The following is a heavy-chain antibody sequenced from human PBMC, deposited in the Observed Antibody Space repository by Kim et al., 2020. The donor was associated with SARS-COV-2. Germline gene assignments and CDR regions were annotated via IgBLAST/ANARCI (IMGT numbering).Heavy chain of an antibody. CDR2: IRAGAGTT. Sequence: GGSLRLSCAASGFTFTNNAMSWVRQPLGRGLEWVSTIRAGAGTTYYANSVNGRFTISRDSSTHTLYLQLDSLRADDTAIYYCTKDRGGSGGPVFDYWVQG. V-gene: IGHV3-23*01. D-gene: IGHD2-15*01. J-gene: IGHJ4*02. CDR3: TKDRGGSGGPVFDY. CDR1: GFTFTNNA.